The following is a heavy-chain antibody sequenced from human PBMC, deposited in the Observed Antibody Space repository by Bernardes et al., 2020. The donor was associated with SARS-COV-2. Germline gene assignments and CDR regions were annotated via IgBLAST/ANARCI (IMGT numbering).Heavy chain of an antibody. CDR1: GFTVSSNY. D-gene: IGHD5-12*01. J-gene: IGHJ4*02. Sequence: GGSLRVWCAASGFTVSSNYMSWVHKAPGKGLEWVSVIYSGGSTYYADSVKGRFTISRDNSKNTLYLQMSSLRAEDTAVYYCARDRVEMATITPLGYWGQGTLVTVSS. V-gene: IGHV3-53*01. CDR2: IYSGGST. CDR3: ARDRVEMATITPLGY.